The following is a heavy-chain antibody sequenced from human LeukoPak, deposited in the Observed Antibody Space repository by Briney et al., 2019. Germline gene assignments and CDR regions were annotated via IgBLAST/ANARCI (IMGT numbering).Heavy chain of an antibody. CDR1: GFTFSNNY. V-gene: IGHV3-53*01. D-gene: IGHD2-21*02. Sequence: GGSLRLSRAASGFTFSNNYMSWVRQAPGKGLEWVSVIYSGGSTYYVDSVKGRFTISRDNSKNMLYLQMNSLRAEDTAVYYCARVFLTADWGQGTMVTVSS. J-gene: IGHJ3*01. CDR3: ARVFLTAD. CDR2: IYSGGST.